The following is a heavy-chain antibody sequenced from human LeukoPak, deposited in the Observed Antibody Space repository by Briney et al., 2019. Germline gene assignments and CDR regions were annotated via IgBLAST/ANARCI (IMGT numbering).Heavy chain of an antibody. J-gene: IGHJ6*02. V-gene: IGHV1-69*13. CDR2: IIPIFGTA. Sequence: SVKVSCKASGGTFSSYAISWVRQAPGQGLEWMGGIIPIFGTANYAQKFQGRVTITADESTSAAYMELSSLRSEDTAVYYCASRIPPYYYYGMDVWGQGTTVTVSS. CDR3: ASRIPPYYYYGMDV. CDR1: GGTFSSYA.